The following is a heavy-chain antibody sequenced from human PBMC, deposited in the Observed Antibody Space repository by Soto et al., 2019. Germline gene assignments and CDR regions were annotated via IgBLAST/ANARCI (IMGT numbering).Heavy chain of an antibody. Sequence: QVHLEESGGGLVKPGGSLRLSCTASGFTFSDYYMSWIRQAPGKGLEWLAYISGSGSTTYYTDSVKGRFAISRDNARTSLYLQMNSLRVEDSAVYYCARSSLTYFEFWGQGTLVTVSS. CDR2: ISGSGSTT. CDR1: GFTFSDYY. CDR3: ARSSLTYFEF. V-gene: IGHV3-11*01. J-gene: IGHJ4*02.